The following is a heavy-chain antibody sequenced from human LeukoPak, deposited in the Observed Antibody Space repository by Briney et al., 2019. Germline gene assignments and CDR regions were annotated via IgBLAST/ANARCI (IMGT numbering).Heavy chain of an antibody. CDR3: ARVTGYIVEDYFDY. D-gene: IGHD3-22*01. Sequence: NPSETPSLTCSVSGGSISSYYWSWIRQPPGKGLEWIGYIYYSGSTNYNPSLKSRVTISVDTSKNQFSLRLSSVTAADTAVYYCARVTGYIVEDYFDYWGQGTLVTVSS. CDR1: GGSISSYY. CDR2: IYYSGST. V-gene: IGHV4-59*01. J-gene: IGHJ4*02.